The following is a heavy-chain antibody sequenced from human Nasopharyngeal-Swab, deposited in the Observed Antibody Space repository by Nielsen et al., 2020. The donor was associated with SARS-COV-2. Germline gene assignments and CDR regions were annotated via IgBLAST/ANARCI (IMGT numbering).Heavy chain of an antibody. CDR1: GGSISSGSYS. V-gene: IGHV4-61*02. J-gene: IGHJ3*02. D-gene: IGHD3-10*01. CDR3: ARGRVDPWFGEFDYAFDI. Sequence: SETLSLTCTVSGGSISSGSYSWSGIRQPAGKGLEWIGRIYTSGSTNYNPSLKSRVTISVDTSKNQFSLKLSSVTAADTAVYYCARGRVDPWFGEFDYAFDIWGQGTMVTVSS. CDR2: IYTSGST.